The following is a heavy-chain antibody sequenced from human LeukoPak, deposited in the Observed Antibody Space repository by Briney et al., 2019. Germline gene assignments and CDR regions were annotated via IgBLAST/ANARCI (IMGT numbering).Heavy chain of an antibody. CDR3: ARDLHPRLAGFFDY. D-gene: IGHD3-3*02. CDR1: GFTVISNY. CDR2: IYSGGNT. J-gene: IGHJ4*02. Sequence: GGSLRLSCAASGFTVISNYMSWVRQAPGKGLEWVSVIYSGGNTYYADSVEGRFTISRDNSKNTLYLQMKTLKAEDTAVYYCARDLHPRLAGFFDYWGQGTLVTVSS. V-gene: IGHV3-53*01.